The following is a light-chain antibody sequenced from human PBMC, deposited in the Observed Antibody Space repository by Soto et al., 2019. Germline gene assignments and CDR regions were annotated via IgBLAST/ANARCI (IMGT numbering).Light chain of an antibody. V-gene: IGLV2-14*01. Sequence: QSALTQPASVSGSPGQSITISCTGTRSDVGGYNFVSWYQQHPGKVPKLLIYDVTHRPSGVSNRFSASKSANTASLTISGLQAEDEADYYCSSYTSTHTLVFGGGTKLTVL. CDR3: SSYTSTHTLV. CDR1: RSDVGGYNF. J-gene: IGLJ2*01. CDR2: DVT.